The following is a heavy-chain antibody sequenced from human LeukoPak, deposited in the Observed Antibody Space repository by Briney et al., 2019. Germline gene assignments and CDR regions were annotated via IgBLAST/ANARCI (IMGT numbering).Heavy chain of an antibody. CDR1: GFTFSTYA. Sequence: PGGSLRLSCAASGFTFSTYAMSWVRQAPGKGLEWVANIKQDGSEKYYVDSVKGRFTISRDNAKNSLYLQMNSLRAEDTAVYYCAATGRLDYWGQGTLVTVSS. CDR2: IKQDGSEK. V-gene: IGHV3-7*01. D-gene: IGHD1-1*01. CDR3: AATGRLDY. J-gene: IGHJ4*02.